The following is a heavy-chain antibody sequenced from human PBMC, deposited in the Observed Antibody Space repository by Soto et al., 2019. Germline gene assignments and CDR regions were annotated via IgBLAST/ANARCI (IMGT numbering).Heavy chain of an antibody. CDR1: GFTFSSYS. V-gene: IGHV3-21*01. J-gene: IGHJ3*02. Sequence: GGSLRLSCAASGFTFSSYSMNWVRQAPGKGLEWVSSISSSSSYIYYADSVKGRFTISRDNAKNSLYLQMNSLRAEDTAVYYCARKCVRQNTISNAFDIWGQGTMVTVSS. D-gene: IGHD3-3*01. CDR2: ISSSSSYI. CDR3: ARKCVRQNTISNAFDI.